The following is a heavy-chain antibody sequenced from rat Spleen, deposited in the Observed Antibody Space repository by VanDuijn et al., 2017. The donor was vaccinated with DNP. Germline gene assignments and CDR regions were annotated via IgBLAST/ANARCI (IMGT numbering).Heavy chain of an antibody. D-gene: IGHD1-1*01. CDR2: ISYSGST. CDR3: ARYSGYYWYLDF. V-gene: IGHV3-1*01. Sequence: EVQFQESGPGLVKPSQSLSLTCSVTGYSITSNYWGWIRKFPGNKMEWMGYISYSGSTRYNPSLKSRISITRDTSENQFFLQLNSVTTEDTATYYCARYSGYYWYLDFWGPGTMVTVSS. J-gene: IGHJ1*01. CDR1: GYSITSNY.